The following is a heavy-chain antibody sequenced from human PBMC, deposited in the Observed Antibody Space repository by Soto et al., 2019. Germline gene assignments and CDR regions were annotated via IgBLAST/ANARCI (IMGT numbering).Heavy chain of an antibody. J-gene: IGHJ6*02. CDR3: ARGGLQHALDV. D-gene: IGHD6-13*01. V-gene: IGHV3-74*03. CDR1: GFTFSNYW. CDR2: VNNDGTDT. Sequence: EVQLVESGGGLVQPGGSLRLSRAASGFTFSNYWMYWVRQAPGKGLVWVSRVNNDGTDTTHADSVKGRFTISRDNAENTLYLQMNSLRAEDTAVYYWARGGLQHALDVWGQGSTVTVSS.